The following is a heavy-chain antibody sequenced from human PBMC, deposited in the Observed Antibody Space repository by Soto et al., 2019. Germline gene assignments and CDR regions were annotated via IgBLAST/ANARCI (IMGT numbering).Heavy chain of an antibody. Sequence: GGSLRLSCAASGFTFSSYEMNWVRQAPGKGLEWVSYISSSSSTIYYADSVKGRFTISRDNAKNSLYLQMNSLRAEDTAVYYCARSPGQQLTTVHYYGMDVWGQGTTVTAP. CDR3: ARSPGQQLTTVHYYGMDV. J-gene: IGHJ6*02. CDR1: GFTFSSYE. D-gene: IGHD6-13*01. V-gene: IGHV3-48*03. CDR2: ISSSSSTI.